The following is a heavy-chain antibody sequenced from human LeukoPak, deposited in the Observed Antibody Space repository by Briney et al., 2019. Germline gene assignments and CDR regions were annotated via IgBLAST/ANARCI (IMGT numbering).Heavy chain of an antibody. Sequence: EGSLRLSCAASGLTLTSYHWMNWVRQAPGKGLEWVAHIKQDGSETHYVDSVKGRFTISRDNAGQSLFLQMNSLRAEDTALYYCAKSSGYILDNWGQGTLVTVSS. CDR1: GLTLTSYHW. CDR2: IKQDGSET. D-gene: IGHD3-3*01. J-gene: IGHJ4*02. CDR3: AKSSGYILDN. V-gene: IGHV3-7*01.